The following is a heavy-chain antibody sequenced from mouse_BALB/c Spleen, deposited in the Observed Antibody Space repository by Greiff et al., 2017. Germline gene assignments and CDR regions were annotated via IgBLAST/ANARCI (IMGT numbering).Heavy chain of an antibody. CDR2: IWSDGST. Sequence: QVQLKESGPDLVAPSQSLSITCTVSGFSLTSYGVHWVRQPPGKGLEWLVVIWSDGSTTYNSALKSRLSISKDNSKSQVFLKMNSLQTDDTAMYYCARQGGSSDYYAMDYWGQGTSVTVSS. J-gene: IGHJ4*01. CDR3: ARQGGSSDYYAMDY. V-gene: IGHV2-6-2*01. D-gene: IGHD1-1*01. CDR1: GFSLTSYG.